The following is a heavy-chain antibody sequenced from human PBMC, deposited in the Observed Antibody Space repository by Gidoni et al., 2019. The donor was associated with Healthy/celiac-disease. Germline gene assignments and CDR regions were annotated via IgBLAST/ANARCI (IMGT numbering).Heavy chain of an antibody. CDR2: IIPIFGTA. J-gene: IGHJ2*01. V-gene: IGHV1-69*01. CDR1: GGTFSSYA. CDR3: AREGGPYSSGWSYPRYFDL. Sequence: QVQLVQSGAEVKKPGSSVKVSCKASGGTFSSYAISWVRQAPGQGLEWMGGIIPIFGTANYAQKFQGRVTITADESTSTAYMELSSLRSEDTAVYYCAREGGPYSSGWSYPRYFDLWGRGTLVTVSS. D-gene: IGHD6-19*01.